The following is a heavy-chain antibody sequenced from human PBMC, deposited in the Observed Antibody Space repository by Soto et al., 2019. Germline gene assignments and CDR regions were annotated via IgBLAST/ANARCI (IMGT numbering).Heavy chain of an antibody. Sequence: SETLSLTCTVSGGSISSSSYYWGWIRQPPGKGLEWIGSIYYSGSTYYNPSPKSRVTISVDTSKNQFSLKLSSVTAADTAVYYCASGSSSWSSFDYWGQGTLVTVSS. CDR3: ASGSSSWSSFDY. V-gene: IGHV4-39*01. D-gene: IGHD6-13*01. CDR1: GGSISSSSYY. J-gene: IGHJ4*02. CDR2: IYYSGST.